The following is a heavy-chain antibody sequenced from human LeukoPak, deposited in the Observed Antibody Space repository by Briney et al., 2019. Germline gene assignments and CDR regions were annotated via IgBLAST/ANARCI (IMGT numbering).Heavy chain of an antibody. D-gene: IGHD3-3*01. CDR1: GFTFSSYG. J-gene: IGHJ4*02. Sequence: GGALRLSCAASGFTFSSYGMHWVRQAPGKGLEWVAFIRYDGSNKYYADSVKGRFTISRDSSKNTLYLQMNSLRAEDTAVYYCARARITIFGVANWFDYWGQGTLVTVSS. CDR3: ARARITIFGVANWFDY. CDR2: IRYDGSNK. V-gene: IGHV3-30*02.